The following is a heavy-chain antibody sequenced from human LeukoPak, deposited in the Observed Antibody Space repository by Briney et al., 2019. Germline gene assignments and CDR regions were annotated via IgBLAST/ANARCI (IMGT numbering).Heavy chain of an antibody. CDR2: ISETGTAI. J-gene: IGHJ4*02. CDR3: AKGPLGWSDY. V-gene: IGHV3-48*02. D-gene: IGHD1-26*01. Sequence: GGSLRLSCAASGFSVSNYNMNWVRQARGKGLEWVSFISETGTAIYYAESVKGRFTISRDIARNSVYLQMNSLRDEDTAMYYCAKGPLGWSDYWGQGLLVTVSS. CDR1: GFSVSNYN.